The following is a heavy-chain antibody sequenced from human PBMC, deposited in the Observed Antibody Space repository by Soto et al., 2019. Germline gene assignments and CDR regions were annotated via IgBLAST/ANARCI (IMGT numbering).Heavy chain of an antibody. D-gene: IGHD6-13*01. CDR1: GGTFSSYA. Sequence: SVKVSCKASGGTFSSYAISWVRQAPGQGLEWMGGIIPIFGTANYAQKFQGRVTITADKSTSTAYMELSSLRSEDTAVYYCARGSLGSSLLNWFDPWGQGTLVTVSS. V-gene: IGHV1-69*06. CDR3: ARGSLGSSLLNWFDP. J-gene: IGHJ5*02. CDR2: IIPIFGTA.